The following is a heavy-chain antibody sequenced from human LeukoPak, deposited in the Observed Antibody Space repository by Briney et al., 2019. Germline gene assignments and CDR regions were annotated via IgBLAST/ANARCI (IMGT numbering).Heavy chain of an antibody. CDR3: AKSLRFGDYTNLRFDF. V-gene: IGHV3-23*01. Sequence: GGSLRLSCAASGFTFSTYAMSWVRQAPGKGLEWLSAISTTGFDTYYADSVQGRFTISRDNSGNILYLQMYSLSAEDTAIYYCAKSLRFGDYTNLRFDFWGQGTLVTVSS. D-gene: IGHD3-10*01. CDR2: ISTTGFDT. CDR1: GFTFSTYA. J-gene: IGHJ4*02.